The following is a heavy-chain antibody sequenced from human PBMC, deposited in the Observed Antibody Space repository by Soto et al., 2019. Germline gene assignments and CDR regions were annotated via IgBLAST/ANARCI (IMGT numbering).Heavy chain of an antibody. CDR1: GDSINSDKYY. J-gene: IGHJ4*02. CDR3: ARLEGLATISYYFDF. Sequence: QLQESGPGLVKPSETLSLTCSVSGDSINSDKYYWGWIRQPPGKGLEWIGSIYYRGNTYYNPSLQPRVTISLDKSKSQVSLRLNSVTAADSAVYFCARLEGLATISYYFDFWGQGAQVTVSS. D-gene: IGHD3-9*01. CDR2: IYYRGNT. V-gene: IGHV4-39*01.